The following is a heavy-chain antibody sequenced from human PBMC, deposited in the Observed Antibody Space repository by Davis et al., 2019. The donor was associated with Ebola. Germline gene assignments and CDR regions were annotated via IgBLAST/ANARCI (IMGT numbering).Heavy chain of an antibody. CDR3: ARDNRQQLVPIDY. Sequence: GESLKISCTASGFPFNAYFMNWVRQAPGKGLEWVAEIRYDGKNENYADAVRGRFTISRDNSKNTVYLQMDSLRPEDTAVYYCARDNRQQLVPIDYWGQGTLVTVSS. D-gene: IGHD6-13*01. CDR2: IRYDGKNE. V-gene: IGHV3-30*03. J-gene: IGHJ4*02. CDR1: GFPFNAYF.